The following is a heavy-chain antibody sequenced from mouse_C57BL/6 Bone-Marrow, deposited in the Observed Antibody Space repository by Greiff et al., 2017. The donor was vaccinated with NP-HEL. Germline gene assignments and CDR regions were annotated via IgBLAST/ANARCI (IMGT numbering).Heavy chain of an antibody. D-gene: IGHD1-1*01. CDR3: ATSYYGTIYAMAY. V-gene: IGHV1-81*01. CDR1: GYTFTSYG. CDR2: IYPRSGNN. Sequence: VQLQQSGAELARPGASVKLSCKASGYTFTSYGIRWVKQRTGQGLEWIGEIYPRSGNNYYNEKFKGKATMTADKSSRIAYIELPSLTSEDSAVYFCATSYYGTIYAMAYWGQGTSVTVTS. J-gene: IGHJ4*01.